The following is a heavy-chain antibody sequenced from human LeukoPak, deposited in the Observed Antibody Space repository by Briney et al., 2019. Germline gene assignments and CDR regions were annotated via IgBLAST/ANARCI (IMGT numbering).Heavy chain of an antibody. V-gene: IGHV4-34*01. CDR2: INHSGST. J-gene: IGHJ6*03. Sequence: SETLSLTCAVYGGSFSGYYWSWIRQPPGKGLEWIGEINHSGSTNYNPSLKSRVTISVDTSKNQFSLKLSSVTAADTAVYYCASGYSYGYYYYYMDVWGKGTTVTISS. D-gene: IGHD5-18*01. CDR3: ASGYSYGYYYYYMDV. CDR1: GGSFSGYY.